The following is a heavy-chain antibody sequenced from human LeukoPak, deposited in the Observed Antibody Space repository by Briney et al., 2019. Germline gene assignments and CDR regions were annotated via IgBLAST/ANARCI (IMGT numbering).Heavy chain of an antibody. Sequence: GGSLRLSCAASGFTFSSYAMSWVRQAPGKGLEWVSAICGSGGSTYYADSVKGRFTISTDNSKNTLYLQMNSLRAEDTAVYYCAKEEMQWLVNYYYMDGWGKGTTVTVSS. CDR2: ICGSGGST. D-gene: IGHD6-19*01. CDR3: AKEEMQWLVNYYYMDG. J-gene: IGHJ6*03. CDR1: GFTFSSYA. V-gene: IGHV3-23*01.